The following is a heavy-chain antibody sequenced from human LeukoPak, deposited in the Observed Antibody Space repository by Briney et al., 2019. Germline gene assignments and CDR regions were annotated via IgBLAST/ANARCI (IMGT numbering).Heavy chain of an antibody. V-gene: IGHV3-49*04. Sequence: GGSLRLSCTASGFTFGDYAMSWVRQAPGKGLEWVGFIRSKAYGGTTEYAASVKGRFTISRDDSKSIAYLQMNSLKTEDTAVYYCTRDRVGYGDYRPLYYYYYYGMDVWGQGTTVTVSS. CDR1: GFTFGDYA. CDR3: TRDRVGYGDYRPLYYYYYYGMDV. D-gene: IGHD4-17*01. J-gene: IGHJ6*02. CDR2: IRSKAYGGTT.